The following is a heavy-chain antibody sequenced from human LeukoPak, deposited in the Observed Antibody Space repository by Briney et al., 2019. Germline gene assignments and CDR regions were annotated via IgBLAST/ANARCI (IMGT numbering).Heavy chain of an antibody. Sequence: GGSLRLSCAASGFTFSVSAIYWVRQASGKGLEWIGRIRNKANNYATAYAASVKGWFTISREDSKNTAYLQMNSLKTEDTAVYYCTYTSSSGVVYWGQGALVTVSS. V-gene: IGHV3-73*01. CDR2: IRNKANNYAT. D-gene: IGHD6-6*01. CDR3: TYTSSSGVVY. J-gene: IGHJ4*02. CDR1: GFTFSVSA.